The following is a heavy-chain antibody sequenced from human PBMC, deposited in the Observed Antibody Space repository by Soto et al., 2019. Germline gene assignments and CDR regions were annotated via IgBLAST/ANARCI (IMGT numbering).Heavy chain of an antibody. Sequence: QVQLVQSGAEVKKPGASVKVSCKASGYTFTSYGISWVRQAPGQGLEWMGWISAYNDNTNYAQKLQGRVTMTTDTSTSTAYMELRSLRSDDTAVYYCASVPGYCSGGSCTHAFDIWGQGTMVTVSS. CDR3: ASVPGYCSGGSCTHAFDI. D-gene: IGHD2-15*01. CDR2: ISAYNDNT. CDR1: GYTFTSYG. V-gene: IGHV1-18*01. J-gene: IGHJ3*02.